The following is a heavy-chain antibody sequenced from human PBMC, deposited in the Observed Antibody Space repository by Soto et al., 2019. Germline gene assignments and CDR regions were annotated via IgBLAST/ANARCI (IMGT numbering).Heavy chain of an antibody. CDR1: GFTFSSYS. V-gene: IGHV3-21*01. J-gene: IGHJ6*02. D-gene: IGHD3-3*01. CDR3: TREGDDLRFLEWLLEGMDV. Sequence: EVQLVESGGGLVKPGGSLRLSCAASGFTFSSYSMNWVRQAPGKGLEWVSSISSSSSYIYYADSVKGRFTISRDNAKNSLYLQMNSLRAEDTAVYYCTREGDDLRFLEWLLEGMDVWGQGTTVTVSS. CDR2: ISSSSSYI.